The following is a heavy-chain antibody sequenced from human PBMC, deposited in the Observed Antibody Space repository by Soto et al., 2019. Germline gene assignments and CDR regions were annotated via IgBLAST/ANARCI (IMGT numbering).Heavy chain of an antibody. D-gene: IGHD2-8*01. CDR1: GYTFSTYD. J-gene: IGHJ6*02. CDR3: ARDPYHVLMVNAPNLYGMDV. Sequence: QVQLVQSGAEVKKPGASVKVSCKASGYTFSTYDISWVRQAPGQGLEWMGRISTYNGNTNYPQSRQGRLTLTTDTSTTTAYMERRSLRSDDTAVYYCARDPYHVLMVNAPNLYGMDVWGQGTTVTVSS. V-gene: IGHV1-18*01. CDR2: ISTYNGNT.